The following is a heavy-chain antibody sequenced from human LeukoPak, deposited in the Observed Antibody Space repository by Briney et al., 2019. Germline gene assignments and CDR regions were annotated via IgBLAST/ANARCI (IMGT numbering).Heavy chain of an antibody. CDR3: ARGKAVFGIAAAVMVSGYYYYGMDV. J-gene: IGHJ6*02. Sequence: ASVKVSCKASGYTFTGYYIHWVRQAPGQGLEWMGWINPNSGGTNYAQKFQGWVTMTRDTSISTAYMELGRLRSDDTAVYYCARGKAVFGIAAAVMVSGYYYYGMDVWGQGTTVTVSS. V-gene: IGHV1-2*04. CDR1: GYTFTGYY. D-gene: IGHD6-13*01. CDR2: INPNSGGT.